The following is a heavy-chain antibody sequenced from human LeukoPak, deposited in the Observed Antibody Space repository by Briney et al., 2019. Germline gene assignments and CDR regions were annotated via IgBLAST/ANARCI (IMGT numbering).Heavy chain of an antibody. D-gene: IGHD6-6*01. CDR1: GFTFSSYS. CDR2: ISSSSSYI. Sequence: GGSLRLSCAASGFTFSSYSMNWVRQAPGKGLEWVSSISSSSSYIYYADSVKGRFTISRDNAKNSLYLQMNSLRAEDTAVYYCASRYSSSPFDYWGQGTLVTVSS. J-gene: IGHJ4*02. V-gene: IGHV3-21*01. CDR3: ASRYSSSPFDY.